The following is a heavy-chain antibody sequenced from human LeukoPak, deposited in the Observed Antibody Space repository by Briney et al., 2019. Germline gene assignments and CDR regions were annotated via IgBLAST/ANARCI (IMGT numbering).Heavy chain of an antibody. Sequence: GGSLRLSCAVSGFRFSSYNMNWVRQAPGKGLEWVSAISGSGGSTYYADSVKGRFTISRDNSKNTLYLQMNSLRAEDTAVYYCAKFTPSSGWSLWGQGTLVTVSS. V-gene: IGHV3-23*01. CDR2: ISGSGGST. CDR1: GFRFSSYN. J-gene: IGHJ4*02. CDR3: AKFTPSSGWSL. D-gene: IGHD6-19*01.